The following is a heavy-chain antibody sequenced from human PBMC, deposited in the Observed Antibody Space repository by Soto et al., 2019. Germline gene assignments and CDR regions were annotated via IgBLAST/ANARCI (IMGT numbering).Heavy chain of an antibody. J-gene: IGHJ4*02. CDR1: GFTFITYA. V-gene: IGHV3-48*02. CDR3: VREQAIEYYYTSGTYSLDY. Sequence: PGGSLRLSCASSGFTFITYAMNWVRQAPGKGLEWVSYISSSGTIIYYADSVKGRFTISRDNAKNSLYLQMNSLRDEDTAVYYCVREQAIEYYYTSGTYSLDYWGQGTLVTVSS. D-gene: IGHD3-10*01. CDR2: ISSSGTII.